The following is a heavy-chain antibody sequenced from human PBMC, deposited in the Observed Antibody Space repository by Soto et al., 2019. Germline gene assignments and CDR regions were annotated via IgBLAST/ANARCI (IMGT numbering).Heavy chain of an antibody. D-gene: IGHD1-26*01. CDR3: ARDSIVGATKDAFDI. V-gene: IGHV4-4*02. J-gene: IGHJ3*02. Sequence: QVQLQESAPGLVKPSGTLSLTCAVSGGSISSRNWWSWVRQPPGKGLEWIGEIYHSGSTNYHPSLKSRVTISVVKSKNQFSLKLSSVTAADTAVYYCARDSIVGATKDAFDIWGQGTMITVSS. CDR1: GGSISSRNW. CDR2: IYHSGST.